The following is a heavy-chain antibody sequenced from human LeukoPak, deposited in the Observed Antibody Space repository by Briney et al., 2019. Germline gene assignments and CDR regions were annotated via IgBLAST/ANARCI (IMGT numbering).Heavy chain of an antibody. CDR1: GYTFTSYD. CDR3: ARGRPGITIFGVVIGYALDY. CDR2: MNPNSGNT. V-gene: IGHV1-8*01. Sequence: ASVKVSCKASGYTFTSYDINWVRQATGQGLEWMGWMNPNSGNTGYAQKFQGRVTMTRNTSISTAYMELSSLRSEDTAVYYCARGRPGITIFGVVIGYALDYWGQGTLSPSPQ. J-gene: IGHJ4*02. D-gene: IGHD3-3*01.